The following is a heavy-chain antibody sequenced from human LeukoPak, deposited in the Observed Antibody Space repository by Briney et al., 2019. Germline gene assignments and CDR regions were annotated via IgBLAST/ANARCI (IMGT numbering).Heavy chain of an antibody. D-gene: IGHD6-19*01. CDR1: GDSFSSHY. J-gene: IGHJ5*02. CDR3: ARDGVPGYSSFWSPFDP. CDR2: ISHIGRT. Sequence: SSETLSLTCAVSGDSFSSHYWTWIRQSPGTGLEWIGYISHIGRTNYNPSLKSRVTISIDTSKNQFSLKLRSVTAADTAVYYCARDGVPGYSSFWSPFDPWGQGTLVTVSS. V-gene: IGHV4-59*11.